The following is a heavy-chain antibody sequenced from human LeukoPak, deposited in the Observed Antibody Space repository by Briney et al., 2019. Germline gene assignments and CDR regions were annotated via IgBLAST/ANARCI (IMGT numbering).Heavy chain of an antibody. CDR3: ARAGQYYYDSAGYFPDY. Sequence: SQTLSLTCSASGGSLSRGGYYWSWIRQHPGRGLEWIGYMAYSGNSYYNPSLKSRITMTLDTSKNQFSLRLGSVTAADTAVYYCARAGQYYYDSAGYFPDYWGQGTLVTVSS. CDR1: GGSLSRGGYY. V-gene: IGHV4-31*03. D-gene: IGHD3-22*01. J-gene: IGHJ4*02. CDR2: MAYSGNS.